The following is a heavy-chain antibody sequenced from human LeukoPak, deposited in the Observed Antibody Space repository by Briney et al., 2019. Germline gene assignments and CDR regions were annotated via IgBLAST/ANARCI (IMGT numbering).Heavy chain of an antibody. CDR2: IKKDGSEK. V-gene: IGHV3-7*01. Sequence: ETLSLTCTVSGGSISSYYWSWVRQAPGKGLEWVANIKKDGSEKYYVDSVKGRFTISRDNAKKSLYLQMNSLRAEDTAVYYCAKDRGRHNWNYVSWFDPWGQGTLVTVSS. CDR1: GGSISSYY. CDR3: AKDRGRHNWNYVSWFDP. J-gene: IGHJ5*02. D-gene: IGHD1-7*01.